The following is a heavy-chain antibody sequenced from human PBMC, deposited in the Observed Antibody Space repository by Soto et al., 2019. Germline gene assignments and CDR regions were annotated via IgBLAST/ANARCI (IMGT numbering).Heavy chain of an antibody. CDR2: INHSGST. D-gene: IGHD5-18*01. V-gene: IGHV4-34*01. CDR1: GGSFSGYY. CDR3: ARAVFGGGGGSGIQLWFDY. Sequence: SETLSLTCAVYGGSFSGYYWSWIRQPPGKGLEWIGEINHSGSTNYNPSLKSRVTISVDTSKNQFSLKLSSVTAADTAVYYCARAVFGGGGGSGIQLWFDYWGQGTLVTVSS. J-gene: IGHJ4*02.